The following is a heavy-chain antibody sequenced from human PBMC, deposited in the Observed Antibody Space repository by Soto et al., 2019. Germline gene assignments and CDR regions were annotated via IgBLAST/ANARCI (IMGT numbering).Heavy chain of an antibody. Sequence: GASVKVSCKTSGFTFSKSSVQWMRQARGQRLEWMGRIIPILGIANYAQKFQGRVTITADKSTSTAYMELSSLRSEDTAVYYCARAIQDHAILTGYPPLSGWGQGTLVTVSS. J-gene: IGHJ4*02. CDR3: ARAIQDHAILTGYPPLSG. CDR1: GFTFSKSS. CDR2: IIPILGIA. V-gene: IGHV1-69*04. D-gene: IGHD3-9*01.